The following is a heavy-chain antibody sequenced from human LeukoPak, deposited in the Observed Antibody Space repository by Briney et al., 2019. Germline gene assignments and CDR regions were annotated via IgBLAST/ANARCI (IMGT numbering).Heavy chain of an antibody. CDR2: IIHIFGTA. CDR3: AGGATYCSSSSCYAGWFDP. J-gene: IGHJ5*02. CDR1: GGTFSSYA. Sequence: ASVKVSCKASGGTFSSYAISWVRQAPGQGLEWMGGIIHIFGTANYAQKFQGRVTITADESTSTDYMELSSLRSEDTAVYYCAGGATYCSSSSCYAGWFDPWGQGTLVTVSS. D-gene: IGHD2-2*01. V-gene: IGHV1-69*13.